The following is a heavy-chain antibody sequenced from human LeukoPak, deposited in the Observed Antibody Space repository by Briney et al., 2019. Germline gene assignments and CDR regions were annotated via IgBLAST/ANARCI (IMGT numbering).Heavy chain of an antibody. D-gene: IGHD3-3*01. CDR2: ISAYNGNT. CDR1: GYTFTSYG. V-gene: IGHV1-18*01. J-gene: IGHJ6*02. Sequence: VASVKVSCKASGYTFTSYGISWVRQAPGQGLEWMGWISAYNGNTNYAQKLQGRVTMTTDTSTSTAYMELRSLRSDDTAAYYCARNGSYYDFWSGYYFGSVEVAWDMDVWGQGTTVTVSS. CDR3: ARNGSYYDFWSGYYFGSVEVAWDMDV.